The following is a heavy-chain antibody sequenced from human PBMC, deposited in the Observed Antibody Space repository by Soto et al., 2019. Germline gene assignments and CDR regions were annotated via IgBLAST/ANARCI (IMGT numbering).Heavy chain of an antibody. CDR3: ERAQVYSSLTGMAA. CDR1: GDSVSSNSAA. D-gene: IGHD3-22*01. J-gene: IGHJ6*04. CDR2: TYYRSKWYN. Sequence: SQTLSLTCAISGDSVSSNSAAWNWIRQSPSRGLEWLGRTYYRSKWYNDYAVSVKSRITINPDTSKNQFSLQVTSMTAEDTAVYYGERAQVYSSLTGMAAWGK. V-gene: IGHV6-1*01.